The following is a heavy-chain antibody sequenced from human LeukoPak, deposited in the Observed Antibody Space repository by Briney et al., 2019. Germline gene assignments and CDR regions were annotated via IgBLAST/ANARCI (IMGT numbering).Heavy chain of an antibody. CDR3: AKDKGNAYYLFDS. CDR1: GFTFSNYA. V-gene: IGHV3-23*01. J-gene: IGHJ4*02. D-gene: IGHD3-16*01. CDR2: ISASGT. Sequence: GGSLRLSCSAPGFTFSNYAISWVRLAPGKGLYWVSAISASGTYYADSVKGRFTISRDNSKNTLYVQMNSLTAEDTAVYYCAKDKGNAYYLFDSWGQGTLVTVSS.